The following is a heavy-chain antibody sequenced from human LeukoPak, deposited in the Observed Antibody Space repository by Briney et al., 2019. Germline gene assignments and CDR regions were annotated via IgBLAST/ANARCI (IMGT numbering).Heavy chain of an antibody. D-gene: IGHD5-12*01. V-gene: IGHV4-31*03. CDR3: ARASGYYYFDY. Sequence: KTSETLSLTCTVSGGSISSGGYHWSWIRQHPGKGLEWIGNIYYSGSTYYNPSLKSRVTISVDTSKNQFSLKLSSVTAADTAVFYCARASGYYYFDYWGQGTLVTVSS. J-gene: IGHJ4*02. CDR1: GGSISSGGYH. CDR2: IYYSGST.